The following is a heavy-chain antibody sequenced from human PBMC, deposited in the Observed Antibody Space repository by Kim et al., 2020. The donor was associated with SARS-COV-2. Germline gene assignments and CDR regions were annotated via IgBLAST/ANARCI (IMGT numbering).Heavy chain of an antibody. CDR1: GYTFTSYY. CDR2: INPSGGST. D-gene: IGHD2-21*02. J-gene: IGHJ4*02. Sequence: ASVKVSCKASGYTFTSYYMHWVRQAPGQGLEWMGIINPSGGSTSYAQKFQGRVTMTRDTSTSTVYMELSSLRSEDTAVYYCARDRDEIVVVTAIRYVLGYWGQGTLVTVSS. V-gene: IGHV1-46*01. CDR3: ARDRDEIVVVTAIRYVLGY.